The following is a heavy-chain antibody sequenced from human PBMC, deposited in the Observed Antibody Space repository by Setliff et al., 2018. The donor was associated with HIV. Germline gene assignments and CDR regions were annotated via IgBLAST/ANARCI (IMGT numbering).Heavy chain of an antibody. CDR2: IVPIFSTA. CDR3: VAAEDTAVYYCARFGELLSGPFDY. J-gene: IGHJ4*02. D-gene: IGHD3-10*01. CDR1: GGTFSTYA. V-gene: IGHV1-69*13. Sequence: SVKVSCKASGGTFSTYAISWLRQAPGQGLEWMGGIVPIFSTANYAQKFQGTAHNYNPSLKSRATISIDASKNLLSLSLSSVAAEDTAVYYCARFGELLSGPFDYWGQGTLVTVSS.